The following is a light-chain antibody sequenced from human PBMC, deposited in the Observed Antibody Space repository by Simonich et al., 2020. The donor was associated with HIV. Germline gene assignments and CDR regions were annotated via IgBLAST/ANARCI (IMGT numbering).Light chain of an antibody. J-gene: IGKJ2*01. CDR2: AAS. Sequence: DIQMTQSPSSLSASVGDRVTITCRARQGISNFLAWYQQKPGKVPKLLISAASSLQSGVPSRFSGSGAGTDFTLTISSLQPEDFATYYCQQSHSTLIYTFGQGTKLEIK. CDR3: QQSHSTLIYT. V-gene: IGKV1-39*01. CDR1: QGISNF.